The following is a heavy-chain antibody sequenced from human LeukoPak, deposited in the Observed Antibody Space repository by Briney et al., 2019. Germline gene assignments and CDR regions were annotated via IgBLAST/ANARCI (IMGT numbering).Heavy chain of an antibody. D-gene: IGHD3-22*01. CDR3: ARANDSSGYPASIDY. V-gene: IGHV3-20*04. J-gene: IGHJ4*02. Sequence: GGSLRLXCAASGFTFDDYGMSWVRQAPGKELEWVSGINWNGGSTGYADSVKGRFTISRDNAKNSLYLQMNSLRAEDTALYYCARANDSSGYPASIDYWGQGTLVTVSS. CDR2: INWNGGST. CDR1: GFTFDDYG.